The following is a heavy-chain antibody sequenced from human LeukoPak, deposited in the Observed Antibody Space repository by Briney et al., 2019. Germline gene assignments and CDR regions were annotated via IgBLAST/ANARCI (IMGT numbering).Heavy chain of an antibody. J-gene: IGHJ4*02. V-gene: IGHV3-7*01. CDR2: IKEDGSEK. Sequence: GGSLRLSCAASGFTFSSYWMSWVRQAPGKGLEWVANIKEDGSEKYYVHSVRGRFTISRDNAKNSLYLQMNSLRAEDTAVYYCARVGYYSSFDYWGQGTLVTVSS. D-gene: IGHD2-21*01. CDR1: GFTFSSYW. CDR3: ARVGYYSSFDY.